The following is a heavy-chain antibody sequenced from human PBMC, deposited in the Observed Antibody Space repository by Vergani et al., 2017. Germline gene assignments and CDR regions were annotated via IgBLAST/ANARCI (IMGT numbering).Heavy chain of an antibody. Sequence: QVQLVQSGAEVKKPGASVRVSCKASGFTFTSYHIHWVRQAPGQGLDWLGRIDPNSVDTRYSQRFQDRVTITRDTSINTAYLEWDSLRASDSAMYYCVRRRWERQEVDYWGQGTLVTV. V-gene: IGHV1-2*06. CDR3: VRRRWERQEVDY. D-gene: IGHD1-26*01. CDR1: GFTFTSYH. CDR2: IDPNSVDT. J-gene: IGHJ4*02.